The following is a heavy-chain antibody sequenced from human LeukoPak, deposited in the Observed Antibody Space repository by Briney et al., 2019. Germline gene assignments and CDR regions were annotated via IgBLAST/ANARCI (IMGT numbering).Heavy chain of an antibody. CDR1: GFTFSSYA. Sequence: GRSLRLSCAASGFTFSSYAMHWVRQAPGKGLEWVAFISFDGSNKYYADSVKGRFTISSDNSKNTLYLQMNSLRAEDTAVYYCARESGSSGYYPDYWGQGTLVTVSS. CDR2: ISFDGSNK. J-gene: IGHJ4*02. V-gene: IGHV3-30*04. CDR3: ARESGSSGYYPDY. D-gene: IGHD3-22*01.